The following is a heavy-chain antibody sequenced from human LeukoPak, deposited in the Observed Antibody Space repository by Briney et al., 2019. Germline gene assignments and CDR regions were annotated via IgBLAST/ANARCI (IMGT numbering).Heavy chain of an antibody. CDR3: AKVLSQGYPNSWTNWFDS. CDR1: GFTFSNYA. CDR2: ISSSGGRT. V-gene: IGHV3-23*01. D-gene: IGHD6-13*01. J-gene: IGHJ5*01. Sequence: GGSLRLSCAAYGFTFSNYAMNWVRQAPGKGREWVSAISSSGGRTFYAASVEGRFTVSRDNSKSTLYLQMSSLRAEDTAVYSCAKVLSQGYPNSWTNWFDSWGQGALVTVSS.